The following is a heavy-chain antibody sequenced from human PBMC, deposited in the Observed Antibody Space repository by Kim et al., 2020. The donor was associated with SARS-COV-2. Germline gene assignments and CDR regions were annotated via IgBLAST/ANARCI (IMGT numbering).Heavy chain of an antibody. CDR2: INPNSGGT. CDR1: GYTFTGYY. J-gene: IGHJ4*02. Sequence: ASVKVSCKASGYTFTGYYMHWVRQAPGQGLEWMGWINPNSGGTNYAQKFQGRVTMTRDTSISTAYMELSRLRSDDTAVYYCARDLEVPHSFFTIFGETNYWGQGTLVTVSS. V-gene: IGHV1-2*02. CDR3: ARDLEVPHSFFTIFGETNY. D-gene: IGHD3-3*01.